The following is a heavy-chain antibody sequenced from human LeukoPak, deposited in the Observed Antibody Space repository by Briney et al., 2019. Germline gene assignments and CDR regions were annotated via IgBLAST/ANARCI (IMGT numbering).Heavy chain of an antibody. Sequence: GASVKVSCKASGYTFTSYYMHWVRQAPGQGLEWMGIINPSGGSTSYAQKFQGRVTMTRDTSTSTVYMELSSLRSEDTAVYYCARVDPKLDPGLNWFDPWGQGTLVTVSS. CDR2: INPSGGST. J-gene: IGHJ5*02. CDR1: GYTFTSYY. CDR3: ARVDPKLDPGLNWFDP. V-gene: IGHV1-46*01. D-gene: IGHD3-10*01.